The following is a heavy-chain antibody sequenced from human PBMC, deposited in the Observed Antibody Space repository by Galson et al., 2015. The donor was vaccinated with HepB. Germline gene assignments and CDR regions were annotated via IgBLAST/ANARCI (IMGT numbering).Heavy chain of an antibody. V-gene: IGHV4-4*02. Sequence: QAQLQESGPGLVKPSETLSLTCAVSGGSISSSNWWSWVRQPPGKGLEWIGEIYHSGTTTYNPSLKSRVTISVDKSKNQFSLHLSSATAADTAVYYCARASSYGSSYYDYWGQGTLVTVSS. CDR3: ARASSYGSSYYDY. D-gene: IGHD6-13*01. J-gene: IGHJ4*02. CDR1: GGSISSSNW. CDR2: IYHSGTT.